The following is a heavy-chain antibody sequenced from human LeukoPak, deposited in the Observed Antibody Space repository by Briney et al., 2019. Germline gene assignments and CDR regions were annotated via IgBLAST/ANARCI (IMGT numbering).Heavy chain of an antibody. CDR1: GYSISSGYY. V-gene: IGHV4-38-2*02. J-gene: IGHJ4*02. CDR3: ARRGIAAAGTAY. D-gene: IGHD6-13*01. Sequence: SETLSLTCTVSGYSISSGYYWGWIRQPPGKGLEWIGSIYHSGSTYYNPSLKSRVTISVDTSKNQFSLKPSSVTAADTAVYYCARRGIAAAGTAYWGQGTLVTVSS. CDR2: IYHSGST.